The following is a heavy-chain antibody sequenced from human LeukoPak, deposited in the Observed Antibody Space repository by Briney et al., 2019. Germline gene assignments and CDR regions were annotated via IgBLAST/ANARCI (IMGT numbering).Heavy chain of an antibody. CDR3: ARGQGTVTTH. CDR2: INHSGSA. V-gene: IGHV4-34*01. J-gene: IGHJ4*02. Sequence: PSETLSLTCAVSGGSFSAYYWTWIRQPPGKGLEWIGEINHSGSANYNPSLKSRVTISLDTSKNQFSLKLSSVTAADTAVYYCARGQGTVTTHWGQGTLVTVSP. D-gene: IGHD4-17*01. CDR1: GGSFSAYY.